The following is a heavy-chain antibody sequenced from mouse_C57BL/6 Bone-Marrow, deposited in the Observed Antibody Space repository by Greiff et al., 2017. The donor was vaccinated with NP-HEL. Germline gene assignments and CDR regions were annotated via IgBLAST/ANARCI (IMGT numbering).Heavy chain of an antibody. CDR3: ASGNYDGYPWFAY. D-gene: IGHD2-3*01. CDR2: INPYNGGT. CDR1: GYTFTDYY. V-gene: IGHV1-19*01. J-gene: IGHJ3*01. Sequence: VQLKESGPVLVKPGASVKMSCKASGYTFTDYYMNWVKQSHGKSLEWIGVINPYNGGTSYNQKFKGKATLTVDKSSSTAYMELNSLTSEDSAVYYCASGNYDGYPWFAYWGQGTLVTVSA.